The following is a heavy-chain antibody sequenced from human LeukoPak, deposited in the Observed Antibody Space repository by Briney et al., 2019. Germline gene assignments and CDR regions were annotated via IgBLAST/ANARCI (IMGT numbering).Heavy chain of an antibody. D-gene: IGHD6-13*01. CDR2: ISWNSGSI. CDR1: GFTFDDYA. CDR3: AKAASSSWTRGGDAFDI. Sequence: GGSLRLSCAASGFTFDDYAMRWVRQAPGKGLEWVSGISWNSGSIGYADSVKGRFTISRDNAKNSLYLQMNSLRAEDTALYYCAKAASSSWTRGGDAFDIWGQGTMVTVSS. V-gene: IGHV3-9*01. J-gene: IGHJ3*02.